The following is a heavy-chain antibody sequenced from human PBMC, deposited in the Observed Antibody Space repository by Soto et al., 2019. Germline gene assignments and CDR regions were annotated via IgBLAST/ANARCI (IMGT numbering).Heavy chain of an antibody. J-gene: IGHJ4*02. CDR2: IWYDGSNK. V-gene: IGHV3-33*01. Sequence: QVQLVESGGGVVQPGRSLRLSCAASGFTFSSYGMHWVRQAPGKGLEWVAVIWYDGSNKYYADSVKGRFTISRDNSNNSLYLQMHSLRAEDTSVYYGARDGYCSGGSCYSVPVFDYWGQGTLVTVSS. D-gene: IGHD2-15*01. CDR1: GFTFSSYG. CDR3: ARDGYCSGGSCYSVPVFDY.